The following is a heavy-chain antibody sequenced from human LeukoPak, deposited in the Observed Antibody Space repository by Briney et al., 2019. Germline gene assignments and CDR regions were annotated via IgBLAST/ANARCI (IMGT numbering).Heavy chain of an antibody. Sequence: GGSLRLSCAASGFTFSSYGMHWVRQAPGRGLEWVAFIRYDGSNKYYADSVKGRFAISRDNSKNTLYLQMNSLRAEDTAVYYCAKDRAIVGATMAFDIWGQGTMVTVSS. CDR1: GFTFSSYG. CDR2: IRYDGSNK. J-gene: IGHJ3*02. D-gene: IGHD1-26*01. CDR3: AKDRAIVGATMAFDI. V-gene: IGHV3-30*02.